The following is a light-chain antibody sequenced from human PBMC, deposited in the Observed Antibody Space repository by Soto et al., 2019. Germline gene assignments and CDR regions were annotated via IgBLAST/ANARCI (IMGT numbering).Light chain of an antibody. Sequence: QSALTQPASVSGSPGQSITISCTGTSSDVGGYDYVSWYQQHPGKAPKLMIYDVSNRPSGVSYRFSGSKSGNTASLTISGLQAEDEADYYCSSYTTISSLGVVFGGGTQVTVL. CDR2: DVS. CDR3: SSYTTISSLGVV. J-gene: IGLJ2*01. V-gene: IGLV2-14*03. CDR1: SSDVGGYDY.